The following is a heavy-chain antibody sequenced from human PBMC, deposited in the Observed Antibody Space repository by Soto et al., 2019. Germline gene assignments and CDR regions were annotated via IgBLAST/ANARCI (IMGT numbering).Heavy chain of an antibody. CDR3: VRDGSTGWHFDS. J-gene: IGHJ4*02. D-gene: IGHD6-19*01. CDR2: TRQDGGQS. Sequence: ETLSLTCTVSGGSISSGGYYWSWIRQAPGKGLEWVANTRQDGGQSYLVDSVQGRFTISRDNAKNSVYLQMNSLRAEDTAVYYCVRDGSTGWHFDSWGQGTLVTVSS. V-gene: IGHV3-7*01. CDR1: GGSISSGGYY.